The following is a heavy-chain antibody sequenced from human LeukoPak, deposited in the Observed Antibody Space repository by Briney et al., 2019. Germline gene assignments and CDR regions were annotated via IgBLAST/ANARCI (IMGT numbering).Heavy chain of an antibody. CDR2: ISGSGGST. CDR1: GFTFSSYA. J-gene: IGHJ6*02. Sequence: PGASLRLSCAASGFTFSSYAMSWVRQAPWKGLEWVSAISGSGGSTYYADSVKGRFTISRDNSKNTLYLQMNSLRAEDTAVYYCARRIGGSLYGMDVWGQGTTVTVSS. V-gene: IGHV3-23*01. CDR3: ARRIGGSLYGMDV. D-gene: IGHD2-15*01.